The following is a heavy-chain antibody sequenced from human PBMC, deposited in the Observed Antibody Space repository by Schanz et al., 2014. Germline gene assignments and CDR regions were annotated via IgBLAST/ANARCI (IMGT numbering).Heavy chain of an antibody. CDR3: ARAGGTYPFNS. CDR2: ISYSGST. J-gene: IGHJ4*02. D-gene: IGHD1-26*01. Sequence: QLQLQESGPGLVKPSETLSLTCTVSGGSISSTFYYWGWIRQPPGKGLDWIGTISYSGSTYYNPSLKSGFTISVDTSKTPFSLKLSSVTAADTAVYYCARAGGTYPFNSWGQGTLVTVSS. CDR1: GGSISSTFYY. V-gene: IGHV4-39*07.